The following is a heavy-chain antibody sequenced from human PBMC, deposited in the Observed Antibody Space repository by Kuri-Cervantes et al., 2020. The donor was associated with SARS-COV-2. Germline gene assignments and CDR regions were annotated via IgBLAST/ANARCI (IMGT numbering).Heavy chain of an antibody. D-gene: IGHD6-13*01. CDR3: ARDDPNQAAMGTFDY. V-gene: IGHV4-38-2*02. Sequence: ESLKISCTVSGYSISSGYYWGWIRQPPGKGLEWIGSIYHSGSTYYNPSLKSRVTISVDTSKNQFSLKLSSVTAADTAVYYCARDDPNQAAMGTFDYWGQGTLVTVSS. CDR2: IYHSGST. CDR1: GYSISSGYY. J-gene: IGHJ4*02.